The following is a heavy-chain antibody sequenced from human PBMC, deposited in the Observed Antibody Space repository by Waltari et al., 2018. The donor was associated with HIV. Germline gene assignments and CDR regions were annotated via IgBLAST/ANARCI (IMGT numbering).Heavy chain of an antibody. CDR2: IYYSGST. CDR3: ARHPRHSSRGYYDSSGSGDYFDY. Sequence: QLQLQESGPGLVKPSETLSLTCTVSGGSISSSSYYWGWIRQPPGKGLEWIGSIYYSGSTYYNPSLKSRVTISVDTSKNQFSLKLSSVTAADTAVYYCARHPRHSSRGYYDSSGSGDYFDYWGQGTLVTVSS. D-gene: IGHD3-22*01. V-gene: IGHV4-39*07. CDR1: GGSISSSSYY. J-gene: IGHJ4*02.